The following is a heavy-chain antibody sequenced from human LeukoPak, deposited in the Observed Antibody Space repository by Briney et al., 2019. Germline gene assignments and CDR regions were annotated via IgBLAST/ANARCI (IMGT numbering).Heavy chain of an antibody. D-gene: IGHD3-10*01. J-gene: IGHJ4*02. CDR1: GGSISSYY. CDR3: ARGSGFADY. Sequence: SSETLSLTCTVSGGSISSYYWSWIRQPPGRGLEWIGYIYYSGSTNYNPSLKSRATISVDTSKNQFSLKLSSVTAADTAAYYCARGSGFADYWGQGTLVTVSS. CDR2: IYYSGST. V-gene: IGHV4-59*01.